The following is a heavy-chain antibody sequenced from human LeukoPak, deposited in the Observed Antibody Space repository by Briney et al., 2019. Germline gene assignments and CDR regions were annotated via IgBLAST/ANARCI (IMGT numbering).Heavy chain of an antibody. D-gene: IGHD3-3*01. CDR3: ARDRGFDDFWSGYYPRY. V-gene: IGHV1-2*02. J-gene: IGHJ4*02. Sequence: ASVKVSCKASGYTFSSYDMRWVRQAPGQGLEWMGWINPNSGGTNYAQKFQGRVTMTRDTSISTAYMELSRLRSDDTAVYYCARDRGFDDFWSGYYPRYWGQGTLVTVSS. CDR1: GYTFSSYD. CDR2: INPNSGGT.